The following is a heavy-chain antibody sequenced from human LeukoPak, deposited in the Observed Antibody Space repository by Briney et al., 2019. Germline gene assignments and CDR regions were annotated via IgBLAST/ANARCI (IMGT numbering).Heavy chain of an antibody. D-gene: IGHD6-13*01. CDR3: ARDRSISAAGDTY. J-gene: IGHJ4*02. CDR1: GFTFRSYW. V-gene: IGHV3-74*01. CDR2: INRDGSST. Sequence: GGSLRLSCAASGFTFRSYWMHWVRHAPGEGLVWVSRINRDGSSTNYADSVKGRFTISRDNAKNTLSLQMNSLRAEDTAIYYCARDRSISAAGDTYWGQGTLVTVSS.